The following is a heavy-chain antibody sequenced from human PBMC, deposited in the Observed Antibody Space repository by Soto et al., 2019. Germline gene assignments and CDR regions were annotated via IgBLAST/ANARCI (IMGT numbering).Heavy chain of an antibody. CDR1: GYTFTNFG. CDR3: ARGGTPITS. CDR2: ISAYNGNT. D-gene: IGHD5-12*01. J-gene: IGHJ5*02. V-gene: IGHV1-18*01. Sequence: QVQLVQSGAEVKKPGASVKVSCKASGYTFTNFGISWVRQAPGQGLEWMGWISAYNGNTNSAQKSQNRVTMTTDTPTSPAYRELRTLRSEDTAIYSCARGGTPITSWGKGTLVTVSS.